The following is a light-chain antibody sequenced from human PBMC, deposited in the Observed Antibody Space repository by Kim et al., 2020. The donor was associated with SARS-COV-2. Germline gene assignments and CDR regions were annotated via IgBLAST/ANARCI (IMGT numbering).Light chain of an antibody. Sequence: GGSATHSCRASQSVSCNYLAWYQQKPGQAHRLRFYGASSRATGIPDRFSGGGSGTDFTLTITRLEPEDFAVYYCQQYSSSPATFGQGTKVDIK. CDR1: QSVSCNY. CDR2: GAS. V-gene: IGKV3-20*01. CDR3: QQYSSSPAT. J-gene: IGKJ1*01.